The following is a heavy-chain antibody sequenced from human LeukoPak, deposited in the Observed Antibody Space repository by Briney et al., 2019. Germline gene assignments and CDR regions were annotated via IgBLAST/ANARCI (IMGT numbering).Heavy chain of an antibody. J-gene: IGHJ3*02. D-gene: IGHD1-26*01. Sequence: ASVKVSCKASGYTFTGYYMHWVRQAPGQGPEWMGWINPNSGGTNYAQKFQGRVTMTRDTSISTAYMELSRLRSDDTAVYYCARPPKLRYSGSYDDAFDIWGQGTMVTVSS. CDR3: ARPPKLRYSGSYDDAFDI. CDR2: INPNSGGT. V-gene: IGHV1-2*02. CDR1: GYTFTGYY.